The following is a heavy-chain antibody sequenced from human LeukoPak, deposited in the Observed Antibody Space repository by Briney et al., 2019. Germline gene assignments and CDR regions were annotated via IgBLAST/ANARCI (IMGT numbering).Heavy chain of an antibody. CDR1: GFTFSSYA. CDR3: AKALGGYYYDSSAQYYFDY. Sequence: GGSLRLSCAASGFTFSSYAMTWVRQPPGKGLEWVAAINGSGSSTYYANYVKGRFTISRDNSKNTLYLQMNSLRAEDTAVYYCAKALGGYYYDSSAQYYFDYWGQGTLVTVSS. D-gene: IGHD3-22*01. V-gene: IGHV3-23*01. J-gene: IGHJ4*02. CDR2: INGSGSST.